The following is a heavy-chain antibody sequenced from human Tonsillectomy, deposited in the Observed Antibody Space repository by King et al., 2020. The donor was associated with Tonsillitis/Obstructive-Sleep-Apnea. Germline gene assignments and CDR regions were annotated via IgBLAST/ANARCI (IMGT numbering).Heavy chain of an antibody. CDR3: ARGGWKTMYYYHAVDV. CDR2: IGGSGEST. CDR1: GFTFSSYA. J-gene: IGHJ6*02. Sequence: VQLVESGGGLVQPGGSLRLSCAASGFTFSSYAMTWVRQPPGKGLEWVSAIGGSGESTYSADSVKGRFTISRDNSKNTLSLQMNSLRAEDTAIYYCARGGWKTMYYYHAVDVWGQGTTVTVSS. D-gene: IGHD1-1*01. V-gene: IGHV3-23*04.